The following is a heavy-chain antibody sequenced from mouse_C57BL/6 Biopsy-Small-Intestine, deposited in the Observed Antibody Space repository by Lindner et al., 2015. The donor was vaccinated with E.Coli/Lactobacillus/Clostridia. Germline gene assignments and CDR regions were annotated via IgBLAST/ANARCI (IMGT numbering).Heavy chain of an antibody. J-gene: IGHJ1*03. CDR1: GFTFSSYA. Sequence: VQLQESGGDLVKPGGSLKLSCAASGFTFSSYAMSWVRQTPEKRLEWVATISDGGSYTYYPDNVKGRFTISRDNAKNNLYLQMSHLKSEDTAMYYCARDLDYSNYDWYFDVWGTGTTVTVSS. D-gene: IGHD2-5*01. CDR3: ARDLDYSNYDWYFDV. V-gene: IGHV5-4*01. CDR2: ISDGGSYT.